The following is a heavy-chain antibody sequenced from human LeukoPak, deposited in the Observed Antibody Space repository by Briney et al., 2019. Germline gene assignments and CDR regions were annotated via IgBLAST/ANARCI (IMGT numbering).Heavy chain of an antibody. CDR2: IFQSGSS. V-gene: IGHV4-30-2*01. CDR3: ARGTLAAAGKGAGYYYYMDV. CDR1: GDSINAAGFS. D-gene: IGHD6-13*01. J-gene: IGHJ6*03. Sequence: PSETLSLTCVVSGDSINAAGFSWSWIRQPPGKGLEWIGFIFQSGSSSYNPSLQSRVTISVDTSKNQFSLKLSSVTAADTAVYYCARGTLAAAGKGAGYYYYMDVWGKGTTVTVSS.